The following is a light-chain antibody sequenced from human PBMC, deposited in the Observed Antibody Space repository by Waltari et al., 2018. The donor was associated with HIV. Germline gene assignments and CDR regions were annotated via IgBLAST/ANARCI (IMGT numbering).Light chain of an antibody. Sequence: EIVLTQSPGTLSLSPGDRATLSCRASQSVSSSYLAWYQQKPGQAPRLLIYGASSRATAIPDRFSGSGSVTDFTLTISRLEPEDFAVYYCQQYGSSPFTFGPGTKVDIK. CDR2: GAS. V-gene: IGKV3-20*01. CDR1: QSVSSSY. CDR3: QQYGSSPFT. J-gene: IGKJ3*01.